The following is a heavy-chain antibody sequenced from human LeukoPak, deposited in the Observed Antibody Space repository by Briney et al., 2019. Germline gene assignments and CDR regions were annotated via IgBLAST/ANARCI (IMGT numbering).Heavy chain of an antibody. Sequence: ASVKVSCKASGYTFTSYGISWVRQAPGQGLEWMGWISAYNGNTNYAQKLQGRVTMTTDTSTSTAYMELRSLRSDDTAAYYCARQTDFWSGYYGLDYWGQGTLVTVSS. CDR1: GYTFTSYG. D-gene: IGHD3-3*01. CDR3: ARQTDFWSGYYGLDY. CDR2: ISAYNGNT. V-gene: IGHV1-18*01. J-gene: IGHJ4*02.